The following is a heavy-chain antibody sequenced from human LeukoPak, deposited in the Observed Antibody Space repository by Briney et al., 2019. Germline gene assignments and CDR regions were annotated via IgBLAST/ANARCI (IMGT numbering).Heavy chain of an antibody. CDR2: IIPIFGTA. CDR1: VGTFSSYA. V-gene: IGHV1-69*05. CDR3: ARDRSIAAPPDED. D-gene: IGHD6-6*01. Sequence: SVKVSCKPSVGTFSSYAISWVGQAPGQGLEWMGGIIPIFGTANYAQKFQGRVTITTDESTSTAYMELSSLRSEDTAVYYCARDRSIAAPPDEDWGQGTLVTVSS. J-gene: IGHJ4*02.